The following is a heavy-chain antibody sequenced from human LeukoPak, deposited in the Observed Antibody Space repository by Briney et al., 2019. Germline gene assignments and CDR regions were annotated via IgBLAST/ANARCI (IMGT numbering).Heavy chain of an antibody. J-gene: IGHJ4*02. V-gene: IGHV1-8*01. CDR1: GYTFTSYD. CDR2: MNPNSGNT. Sequence: ASVKVSCKASGYTFTSYDINWVRQATGQGLEWMGWMNPNSGNTGYAQKFQGRVTMTRNTSISTAYMELSSLRAEDTAVYYCAKDEGGQLWPDSYFDYWGRGTLVTVSS. CDR3: AKDEGGQLWPDSYFDY. D-gene: IGHD5-18*01.